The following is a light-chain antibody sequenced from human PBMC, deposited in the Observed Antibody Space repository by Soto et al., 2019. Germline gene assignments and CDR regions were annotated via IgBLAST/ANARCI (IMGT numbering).Light chain of an antibody. V-gene: IGKV1-5*01. Sequence: DIQMTQSPSTLSAFVGDRVTITCRASQSIGRWLAWYQQKPGKAPKLLIYDASSLESGVPSRFIGIGSGTEFTLTISHLQPDDFATYYCQQYNTYSPKRTFGQGTKVEVK. CDR3: QQYNTYSPKRT. CDR1: QSIGRW. J-gene: IGKJ1*01. CDR2: DAS.